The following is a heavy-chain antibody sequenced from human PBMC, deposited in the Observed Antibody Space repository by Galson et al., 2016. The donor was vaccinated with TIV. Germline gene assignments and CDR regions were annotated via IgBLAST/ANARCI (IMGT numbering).Heavy chain of an antibody. J-gene: IGHJ6*02. V-gene: IGHV3-66*02. Sequence: SLRLSCAASGLSVSINYMTWVRQAPGKGLEWVSLISDGGNTYYPDSVRGRFTISGDSSKNTLYLQMNSLRVEDTAVYYCARDRVVDATYYYYYYGMDVWGQGTAVTVSS. CDR2: ISDGGNT. CDR3: ARDRVVDATYYYYYYGMDV. CDR1: GLSVSINY. D-gene: IGHD2-15*01.